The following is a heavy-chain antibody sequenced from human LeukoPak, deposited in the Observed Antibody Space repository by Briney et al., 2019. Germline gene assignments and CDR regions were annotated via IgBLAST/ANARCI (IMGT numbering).Heavy chain of an antibody. D-gene: IGHD2-8*01. J-gene: IGHJ4*02. CDR1: GFTFRNYA. Sequence: GGSLRLSCAASGFTFRNYATTWVRQAPGKGLEWVSVVTGNGDTTYYADSLKGRFTISRDNSRNTLYLQMNSLRAEDTAVYHCARNAADCTTSACYDSWGQGTLVTVSS. CDR2: VTGNGDTT. CDR3: ARNAADCTTSACYDS. V-gene: IGHV3-23*01.